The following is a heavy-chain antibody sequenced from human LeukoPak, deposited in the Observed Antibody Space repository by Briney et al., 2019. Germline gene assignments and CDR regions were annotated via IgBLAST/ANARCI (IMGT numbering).Heavy chain of an antibody. CDR1: GFTFSSYG. J-gene: IGHJ6*03. CDR2: IWYDGSNK. D-gene: IGHD6-6*01. Sequence: HGRSLRLSCAASGFTFSSYGMHWVRQAPGKGLEWVAVIWYDGSNKYYADSVKGRFTISRDNSKNTLYLQMNSLRAEDTAVYYCAKDGVAARSNYYYYYMDVWGKGTTVTVSS. V-gene: IGHV3-33*06. CDR3: AKDGVAARSNYYYYYMDV.